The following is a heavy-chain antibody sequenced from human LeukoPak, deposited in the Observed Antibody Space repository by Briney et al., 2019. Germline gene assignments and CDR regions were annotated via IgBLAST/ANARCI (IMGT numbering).Heavy chain of an antibody. CDR1: GGSISSSSYY. Sequence: SETLSLTCTVSGGSISSSSYYWGWIRRPPGKGLEWIGSIYYSGSTYYNPSLKSRVTISVDTSKNQFSLKLSSVTAADTAVYYCASSHSSSWPNFDYWGQGTLVTVSS. V-gene: IGHV4-39*07. CDR3: ASSHSSSWPNFDY. D-gene: IGHD6-13*01. CDR2: IYYSGST. J-gene: IGHJ4*02.